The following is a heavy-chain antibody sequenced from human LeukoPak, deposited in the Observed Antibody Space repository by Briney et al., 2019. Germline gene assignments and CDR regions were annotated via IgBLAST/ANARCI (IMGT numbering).Heavy chain of an antibody. CDR3: ATDTIFGVVTDDY. J-gene: IGHJ4*02. V-gene: IGHV1-69-2*01. D-gene: IGHD3-3*01. Sequence: ASVTVSCKVSGYTFTDYYMHWVQQAPGKGLEWMGLVDPEDGETIYAEKFQGRVTITADTSTDTAYMELSSLRSEDTAVYYCATDTIFGVVTDDYWGQGTLVTVSS. CDR1: GYTFTDYY. CDR2: VDPEDGET.